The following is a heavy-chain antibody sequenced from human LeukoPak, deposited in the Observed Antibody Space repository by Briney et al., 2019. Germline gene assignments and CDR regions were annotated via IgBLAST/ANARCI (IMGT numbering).Heavy chain of an antibody. D-gene: IGHD3-10*02. CDR3: AELGITMIGGV. CDR1: GFTFSSYE. CDR2: ISSSGSTI. Sequence: PGGSLRLSCAASGFTFSSYEMNYVRQAPGHGLKGVSYISSSGSTIYYADSVKGRFTISRDNAKNSLYLQMNSLRAEDTAVYYCAELGITMIGGVWGKGTTVTISS. V-gene: IGHV3-48*03. J-gene: IGHJ6*04.